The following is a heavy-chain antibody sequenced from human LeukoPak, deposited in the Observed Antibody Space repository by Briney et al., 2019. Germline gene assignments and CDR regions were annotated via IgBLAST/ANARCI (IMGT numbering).Heavy chain of an antibody. V-gene: IGHV3-33*01. D-gene: IGHD2-15*01. CDR1: GFTFSSYG. Sequence: AGGSLRPSCAASGFTFSSYGMHWVRQAPGKGLEWVAAIWYDGSIQYYADSVKGRFTISRDNSKNTLYLQMDSLRAEDTAVYYCARAGYCSGGSCYGSDYWGQGTLVSVSS. CDR3: ARAGYCSGGSCYGSDY. J-gene: IGHJ4*02. CDR2: IWYDGSIQ.